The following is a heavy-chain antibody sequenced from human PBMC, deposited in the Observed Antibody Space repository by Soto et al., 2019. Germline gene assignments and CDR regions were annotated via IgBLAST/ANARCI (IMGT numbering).Heavy chain of an antibody. J-gene: IGHJ6*02. CDR2: IYYSGST. CDR3: ARVGYDFWSGYFGYGMDV. D-gene: IGHD3-3*01. V-gene: IGHV4-59*01. Sequence: SETLSLTCTVCGGSISSYYWSWIRQPPGKGLEWIGYIYYSGSTNYNPSLKSRVTISVDTSKNQFSLKLSSVTAADTAVYYCARVGYDFWSGYFGYGMDVWGQGTTVTVSS. CDR1: GGSISSYY.